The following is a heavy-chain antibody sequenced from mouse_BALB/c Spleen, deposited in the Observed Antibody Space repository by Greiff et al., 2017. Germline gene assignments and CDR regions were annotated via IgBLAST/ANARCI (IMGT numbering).Heavy chain of an antibody. CDR1: GFTFSSYG. CDR3: ARQGITTVVAPLDY. V-gene: IGHV5-6*01. D-gene: IGHD1-1*01. Sequence: DVQLQESGGDLVKPGGSLKLSCAASGFTFSSYGMSWVRQTPDKRLEWVATISSGGSYTYYPDSVKGRFTISRDNAKNTLYLQMSSLKSEDTAMYYCARQGITTVVAPLDYWGQGTTLTVSS. CDR2: ISSGGSYT. J-gene: IGHJ2*01.